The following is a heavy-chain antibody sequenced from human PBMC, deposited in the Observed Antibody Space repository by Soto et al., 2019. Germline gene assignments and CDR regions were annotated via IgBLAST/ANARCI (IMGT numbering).Heavy chain of an antibody. J-gene: IGHJ3*01. Sequence: ASVKVSCKASGYTFTSYAMHWVRQAPGQRLEWMGWINAGNGNTKYSQKFQGRVTITRDTSASTAYMELSSLRSEDKAVDYYGRDFYDYIYFELWGQGTRVTVSS. CDR2: INAGNGNT. CDR1: GYTFTSYA. D-gene: IGHD3-16*01. V-gene: IGHV1-3*01. CDR3: GRDFYDYIYFEL.